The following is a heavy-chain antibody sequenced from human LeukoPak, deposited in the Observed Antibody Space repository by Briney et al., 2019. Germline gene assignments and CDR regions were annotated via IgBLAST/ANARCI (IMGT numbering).Heavy chain of an antibody. Sequence: GGSLRLSCAASGFTFSSYAMSWVRQAPGKGLEWVSAISGSGGSTYYADSVKGRFTISRDNSKNTLYLQMNSLRAEDTAVYYCAKDLSGITMIVVVITAFDIWGQGTMVTVSS. CDR1: GFTFSSYA. D-gene: IGHD3-22*01. J-gene: IGHJ3*02. V-gene: IGHV3-23*01. CDR3: AKDLSGITMIVVVITAFDI. CDR2: ISGSGGST.